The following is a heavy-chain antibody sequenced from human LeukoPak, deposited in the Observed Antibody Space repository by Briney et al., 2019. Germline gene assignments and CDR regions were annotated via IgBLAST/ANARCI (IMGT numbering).Heavy chain of an antibody. CDR3: ASVKYCGGDCYALDY. J-gene: IGHJ4*02. CDR1: GGSISSGSYY. V-gene: IGHV4-61*02. CDR2: IYTSGST. Sequence: SQTLSLTCTVSGGSISSGSYYWSWIRQPAGTGLEWIGRIYTSGSTNYNPSLKSRVTISVDTSKNQFSLKLSSVTAADTAVYYCASVKYCGGDCYALDYWGQGTLVTVSS. D-gene: IGHD2-21*02.